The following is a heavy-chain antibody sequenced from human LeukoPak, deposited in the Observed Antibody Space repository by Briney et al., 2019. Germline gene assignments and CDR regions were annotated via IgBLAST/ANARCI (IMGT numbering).Heavy chain of an antibody. D-gene: IGHD2-21*01. J-gene: IGHJ3*02. CDR2: INTDGSSA. CDR3: ARGDYAFDI. CDR1: GFTFSSYG. Sequence: PGGSLRLACAASGFTFSSYGIHWVRQAPGKGLVWVSRINTDGSSASYADSVKGRFTISRDTAKNTLYLQMNSLRAEDTAVYYCARGDYAFDIWGQGTMVTVSS. V-gene: IGHV3-74*01.